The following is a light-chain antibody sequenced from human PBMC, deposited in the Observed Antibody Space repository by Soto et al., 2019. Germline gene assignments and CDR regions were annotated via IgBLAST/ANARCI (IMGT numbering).Light chain of an antibody. Sequence: EIVLTQSPGTLYLLPGEIATLSCSASQSVSSTYVAWYQQKSGQAPRLLIYGASSRATGIPDRFSGSGSGTDFTLTISRLEPEDFAVYYCHQYGSSPATFGQGTKVDIK. CDR3: HQYGSSPAT. CDR2: GAS. J-gene: IGKJ1*01. CDR1: QSVSSTY. V-gene: IGKV3-20*01.